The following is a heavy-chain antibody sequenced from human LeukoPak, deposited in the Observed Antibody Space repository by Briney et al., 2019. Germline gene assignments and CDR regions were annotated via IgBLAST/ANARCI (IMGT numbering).Heavy chain of an antibody. CDR2: INHSGST. CDR3: TRGRGI. D-gene: IGHD3-10*01. Sequence: SETLSLTCAVYGGSFSGYYWSWIRQPPGKGLEWIGEINHSGSTNYNPSLKSRVTMSVDTSKNQFSLKLSSVTATDTAVYYCTRGRGIWGQGTLVTVSS. V-gene: IGHV4-34*01. J-gene: IGHJ4*02. CDR1: GGSFSGYY.